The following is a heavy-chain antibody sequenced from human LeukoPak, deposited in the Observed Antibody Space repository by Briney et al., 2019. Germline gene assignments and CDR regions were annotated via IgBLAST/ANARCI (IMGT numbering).Heavy chain of an antibody. CDR2: IYTSGST. CDR1: GGSISSGSYY. Sequence: ASETLSLTCTVSGGSISSGSYYWSWIRQPAGKGLEWVGRIYTSGSTNYNPSLKSRVTISVDTSKNQFSLKLSSVTAADTAVYYCASTRPKDAAADYWGQGTLVTVSS. D-gene: IGHD2-15*01. V-gene: IGHV4-61*02. CDR3: ASTRPKDAAADY. J-gene: IGHJ4*02.